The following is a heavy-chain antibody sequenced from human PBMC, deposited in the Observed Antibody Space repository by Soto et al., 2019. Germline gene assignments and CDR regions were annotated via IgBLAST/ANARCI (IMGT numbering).Heavy chain of an antibody. D-gene: IGHD5-18*01. CDR2: ISYDGSSK. V-gene: IGHV3-30*18. J-gene: IGHJ4*02. CDR1: GFTFSSYG. Sequence: GGSLRLSCAASGFTFSSYGMHWVRQAPGKGLEWVAVISYDGSSKYYVDSVKGRFTISRDNSKNTLHLQMNSLRAEDTAVYYCAKASNGYSSSPDYCGQGTLVTVPS. CDR3: AKASNGYSSSPDY.